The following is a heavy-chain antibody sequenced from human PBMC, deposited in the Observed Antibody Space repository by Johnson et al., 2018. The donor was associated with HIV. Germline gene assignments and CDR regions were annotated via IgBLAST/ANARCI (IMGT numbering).Heavy chain of an antibody. D-gene: IGHD1-7*01. J-gene: IGHJ3*02. V-gene: IGHV3-30*04. CDR2: ISYDGSNK. Sequence: VLLLESGGGVVQPGRSLRLSCAASGFTFSSYAMHWVRQAPGKGLEWVAVISYDGSNKYYADSVKGRFTISRDNSKNTLYLQMNSLRAEDTAVYYYARGEGNWNYDAFDIWGQGTMVTVSS. CDR3: ARGEGNWNYDAFDI. CDR1: GFTFSSYA.